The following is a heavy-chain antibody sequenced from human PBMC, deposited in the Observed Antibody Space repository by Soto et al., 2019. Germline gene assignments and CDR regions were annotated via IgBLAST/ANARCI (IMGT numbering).Heavy chain of an antibody. Sequence: SETLSLTCTVSGGSISSGGYYWSWIRQHPGKGLEWIGYIYYSGSTYYNPSLKSRVTISVDTSKNQFSLKLSSVTAADTAVYYCARGSLSNSDYWGQGTLVTVSS. D-gene: IGHD3-10*01. V-gene: IGHV4-31*03. J-gene: IGHJ4*02. CDR1: GGSISSGGYY. CDR2: IYYSGST. CDR3: ARGSLSNSDY.